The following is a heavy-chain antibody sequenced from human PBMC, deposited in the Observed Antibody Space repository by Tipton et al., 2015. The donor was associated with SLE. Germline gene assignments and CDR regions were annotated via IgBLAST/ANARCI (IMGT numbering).Heavy chain of an antibody. CDR1: GFTFSDYY. D-gene: IGHD6-13*01. Sequence: SLRLSCAASGFTFSDYYMSWIRQAPGKGLEWVSYISSSGSTIYYADSVKGRFTISRDNSKNTLYLQMNSLRAEDTAVYYCAKDRVAAAEDYYGMDVWGQGTTVTVSS. CDR3: AKDRVAAAEDYYGMDV. J-gene: IGHJ6*02. V-gene: IGHV3-11*04. CDR2: ISSSGSTI.